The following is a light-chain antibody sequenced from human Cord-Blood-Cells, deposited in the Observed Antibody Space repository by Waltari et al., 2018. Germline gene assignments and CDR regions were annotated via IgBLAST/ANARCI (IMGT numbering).Light chain of an antibody. J-gene: IGKJ2*02. Sequence: DIQMTQSPSSLSASVGDRVTITYRASQSISSYLNWYQQKPGKAPKLLIYAASSLQSVVPSRFSGSGSGTDFTLTISSLQPEDFATYYCQQSYSTPCTFGQGTKLEIK. CDR2: AAS. CDR1: QSISSY. CDR3: QQSYSTPCT. V-gene: IGKV1-39*01.